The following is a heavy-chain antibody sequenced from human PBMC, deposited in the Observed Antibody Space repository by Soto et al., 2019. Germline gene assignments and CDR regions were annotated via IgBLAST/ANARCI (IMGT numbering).Heavy chain of an antibody. CDR2: IYYSGST. V-gene: IGHV4-30-4*01. J-gene: IGHJ4*02. CDR1: GGSIISGDYY. CDR3: AREGQYSGYGLFDY. Sequence: SETLSLTCAVSGGSIISGDYYWSWIGHPPGKGLEWIGYIYYSGSTYYNPSLKSRVTISVDTSKNQFSLELSSVTAADTAVYYCAREGQYSGYGLFDYWGQGTLVTVSS. D-gene: IGHD5-12*01.